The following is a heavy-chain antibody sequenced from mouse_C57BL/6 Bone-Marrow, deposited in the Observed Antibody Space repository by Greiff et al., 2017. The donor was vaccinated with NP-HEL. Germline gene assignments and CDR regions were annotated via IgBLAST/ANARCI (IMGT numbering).Heavy chain of an antibody. CDR3: ARGWAWYFDV. D-gene: IGHD3-3*01. CDR1: GYTFTSYG. J-gene: IGHJ1*03. CDR2: IYPRSGNT. Sequence: QVQLQQSGAELARPGASVKLSCKASGYTFTSYGISWVKQRTGQGLEWIGEIYPRSGNTYYNEKFKGKATMTADKSSSTAYMELRSLTSEDSAVYFCARGWAWYFDVWGTGTTVTVSS. V-gene: IGHV1-81*01.